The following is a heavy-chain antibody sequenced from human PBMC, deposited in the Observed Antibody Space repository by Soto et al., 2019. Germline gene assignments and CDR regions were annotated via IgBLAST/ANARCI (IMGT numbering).Heavy chain of an antibody. CDR3: ARLVTPYYYGSGSINWFDP. D-gene: IGHD3-10*01. V-gene: IGHV5-51*01. CDR2: IYPGDSDT. CDR1: GYSFTSYW. J-gene: IGHJ5*02. Sequence: GESLKISCKGSGYSFTSYWIGWVRQMPGKGLEWMGIIYPGDSDTRYSPSFQGQVTISADKSISTAYLQWSSLKASDTAMYYCARLVTPYYYGSGSINWFDPWGQGTLVTVSS.